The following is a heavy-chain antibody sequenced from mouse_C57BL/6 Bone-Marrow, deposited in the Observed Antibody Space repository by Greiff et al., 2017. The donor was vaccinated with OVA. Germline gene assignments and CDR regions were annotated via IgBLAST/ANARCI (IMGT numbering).Heavy chain of an antibody. J-gene: IGHJ2*01. CDR3: ARYDYDVAYYFDY. V-gene: IGHV1-63*01. CDR2: IYPGGGYT. Sequence: VQLQQSGAELVRPGTSVKMSCKASGYTFTNYWIGWAKQRPGHGLEWIGDIYPGGGYTNYNEKFKGKATLTADKSSSTAYMQFCSLTSEDSAIYYCARYDYDVAYYFDYGGQGTTLTVSS. D-gene: IGHD2-4*01. CDR1: GYTFTNYW.